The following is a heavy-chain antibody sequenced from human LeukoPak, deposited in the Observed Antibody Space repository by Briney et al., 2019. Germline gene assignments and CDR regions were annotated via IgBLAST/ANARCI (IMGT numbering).Heavy chain of an antibody. D-gene: IGHD1-26*01. V-gene: IGHV3-7*03. CDR1: GFSFSTIY. Sequence: GGSLRLSCAASGFSFSTIYMSWVRQTPGQGLEWVANINVDGTAEYYVDSVKGRFTISRNNAKNSLYLQMNSLRAEDTAVYYCARDPYRFAFDIWGQGTVVLVSS. J-gene: IGHJ3*02. CDR2: INVDGTAE. CDR3: ARDPYRFAFDI.